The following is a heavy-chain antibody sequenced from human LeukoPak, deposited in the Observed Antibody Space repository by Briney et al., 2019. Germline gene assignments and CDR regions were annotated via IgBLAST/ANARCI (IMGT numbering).Heavy chain of an antibody. Sequence: PGGSLRLSCAASGFTFSSYGMHWVRQAPGKGLEWVAVIWYDGSNKYYADSVKGRFTISRDNSKNTLYLQMNSLRAEDTAVYYCAKARSTYDYVWGSYGDGMDVWGQGTTVTVSS. D-gene: IGHD3-16*01. V-gene: IGHV3-33*06. J-gene: IGHJ6*02. CDR3: AKARSTYDYVWGSYGDGMDV. CDR2: IWYDGSNK. CDR1: GFTFSSYG.